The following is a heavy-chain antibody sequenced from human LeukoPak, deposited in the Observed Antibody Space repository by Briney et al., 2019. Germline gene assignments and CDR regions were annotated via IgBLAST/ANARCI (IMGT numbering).Heavy chain of an antibody. D-gene: IGHD6-19*01. CDR2: ISSSSSYI. CDR3: ARDSSGWPKYYFDY. V-gene: IGHV3-21*01. Sequence: GGSLRLSCAASGFTFSSYNMNWVRQAPGKGLEWVSSISSSSSYIYYADSVKGRFTISRDNAKSSLYLQMNSLRAEDTAVYYCARDSSGWPKYYFDYWGQGTLVTVSS. CDR1: GFTFSSYN. J-gene: IGHJ4*02.